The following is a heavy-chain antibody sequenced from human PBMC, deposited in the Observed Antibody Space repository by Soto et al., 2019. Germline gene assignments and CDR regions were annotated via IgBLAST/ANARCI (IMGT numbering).Heavy chain of an antibody. CDR3: ARVGHSSSGYKLGYYYYGMDV. Sequence: ASVKVSCKASGYTFTGYYMHWVRQAPGQGLEWMGWINPNSGGTNYAQKFQGRVTMTRDTSISTAYMELSRLRSDDTAVYYCARVGHSSSGYKLGYYYYGMDVWGQGTTVTVSS. J-gene: IGHJ6*02. CDR1: GYTFTGYY. D-gene: IGHD6-13*01. V-gene: IGHV1-2*02. CDR2: INPNSGGT.